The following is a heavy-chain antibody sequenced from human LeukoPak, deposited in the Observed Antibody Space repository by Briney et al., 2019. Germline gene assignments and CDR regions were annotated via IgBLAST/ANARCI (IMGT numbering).Heavy chain of an antibody. J-gene: IGHJ4*02. CDR1: GFAFSSQA. CDR3: AKDARRTSGWYFFDY. V-gene: IGHV3-23*01. D-gene: IGHD6-19*01. Sequence: PGGSLRLSCAASGFAFSSQAMGWVRQAPGKGLECLSVISDSGSITYYADSVKGRFTISRDNSKNTLFLQMNSLRAEDTAVYYCAKDARRTSGWYFFDYWGQGTLVTVSS. CDR2: ISDSGSIT.